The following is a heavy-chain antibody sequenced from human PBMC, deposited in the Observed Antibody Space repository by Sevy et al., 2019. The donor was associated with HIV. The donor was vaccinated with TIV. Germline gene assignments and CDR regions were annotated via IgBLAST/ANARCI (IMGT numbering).Heavy chain of an antibody. D-gene: IGHD2-2*01. CDR1: GYMFTDFD. V-gene: IGHV1-8*01. CDR2: MTPNSGKT. J-gene: IGHJ5*02. CDR3: ARAADKLVFTLTVRSTSKYWFDP. Sequence: ASVKVSCKASGYMFTDFDINWVRQAPGQGLEWMGWMTPNSGKTGFAQKFQGRVTMTRGTSTSKAYMELRSLRSEATAVPYCARAADKLVFTLTVRSTSKYWFDPWGRGTLVTVSS.